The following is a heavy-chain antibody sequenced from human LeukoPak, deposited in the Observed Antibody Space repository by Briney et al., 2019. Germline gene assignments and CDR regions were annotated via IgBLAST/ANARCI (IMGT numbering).Heavy chain of an antibody. D-gene: IGHD1-26*01. CDR1: GFTFSSYS. V-gene: IGHV3-48*01. CDR2: ISSSSSTI. CDR3: ARYSGSYYTEFDY. Sequence: GGSLRLSCAASGFTFSSYSMNWVRQAPGKGLEWVSYISSSSSTIYYADSVKGRFTISRDNAKNSLYLQMNSLRAEDTAVYYCARYSGSYYTEFDYWGQGTLVTVSS. J-gene: IGHJ4*02.